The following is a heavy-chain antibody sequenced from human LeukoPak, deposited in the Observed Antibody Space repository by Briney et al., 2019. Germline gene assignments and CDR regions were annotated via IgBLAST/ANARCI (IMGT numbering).Heavy chain of an antibody. V-gene: IGHV4-59*08. CDR3: ARGYQLLYGYYFDY. D-gene: IGHD2-2*02. CDR1: GGSINSYY. CDR2: IYYSGST. Sequence: SETLSLTCTVSGGSINSYYWSWIRQPPGKGLEWIGYIYYSGSTNYNPSLKSRVTISVDTSKNQFSLKLSSVTAADTAVYYCARGYQLLYGYYFDYWGQGTLVTVSS. J-gene: IGHJ4*02.